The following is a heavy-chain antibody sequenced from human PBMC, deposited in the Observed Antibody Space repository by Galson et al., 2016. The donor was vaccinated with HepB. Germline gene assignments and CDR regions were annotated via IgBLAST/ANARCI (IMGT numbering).Heavy chain of an antibody. CDR3: ARDSGGYGFIDS. CDR2: LSPSTRYT. V-gene: IGHV3-11*06. J-gene: IGHJ4*02. CDR1: GFTFTEYY. D-gene: IGHD5-12*01. Sequence: SLRLSCAASGFTFTEYYMTWIRQAPGKGLEWLSYLSPSTRYTNSAASVKGRFTIFRDNAKNSVYLQMNSLRAEDTSVYYCARDSGGYGFIDSWGQGTLVTVSS.